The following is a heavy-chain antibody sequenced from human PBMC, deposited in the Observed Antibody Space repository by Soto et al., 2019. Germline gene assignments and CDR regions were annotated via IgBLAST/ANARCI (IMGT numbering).Heavy chain of an antibody. CDR3: ATSNGFDP. V-gene: IGHV4-39*01. J-gene: IGHJ5*02. CDR1: GGSISSRGYY. CDR2: IYYSGST. Sequence: QLQLQESGPGLVKPSETLSLTCTVSGGSISSRGYYWGWIRQPPGKGLEWIGTIYYSGSTYYNPSLRSRVTISVDTSKNQFSLKLSSVTAADTAVYYCATSNGFDPWGQGTLVTVSS.